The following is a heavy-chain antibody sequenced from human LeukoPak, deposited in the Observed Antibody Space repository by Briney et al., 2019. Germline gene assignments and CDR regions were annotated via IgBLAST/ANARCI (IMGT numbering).Heavy chain of an antibody. CDR3: ARRTAWEVAGYNWFDP. CDR2: IYHSGST. Sequence: SSETLSLTCTVSGYSISSGYYWGWIRQPPGKGLEWIGSIYHSGSTYYNPSLKSRVTISVDTSKNQSSLKLSSVTAADTAVYYRARRTAWEVAGYNWFDPWGQGTLVTVSS. V-gene: IGHV4-38-2*02. D-gene: IGHD5-18*01. CDR1: GYSISSGYY. J-gene: IGHJ5*02.